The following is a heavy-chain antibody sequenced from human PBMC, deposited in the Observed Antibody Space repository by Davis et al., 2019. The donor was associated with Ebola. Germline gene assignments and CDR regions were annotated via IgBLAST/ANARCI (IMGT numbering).Heavy chain of an antibody. Sequence: GESLKISCKVSGYSFSTHWIGWVRQMPGKGLEWMGIIFPGDSDTKYSPSFQGQVTISADKSINTVYLQWGSLKASDTAIYYCARRMTSFQWYSFDYWGQGTLVTVSS. V-gene: IGHV5-51*01. CDR2: IFPGDSDT. CDR3: ARRMTSFQWYSFDY. D-gene: IGHD2-15*01. J-gene: IGHJ4*02. CDR1: GYSFSTHW.